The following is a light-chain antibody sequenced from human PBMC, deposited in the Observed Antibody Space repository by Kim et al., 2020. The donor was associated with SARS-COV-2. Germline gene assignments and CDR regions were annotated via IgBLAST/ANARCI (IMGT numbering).Light chain of an antibody. CDR1: QVIRND. Sequence: DIQMTQFPSSLSASVGDRVTITCRASQVIRNDLGWFQQKTGKAPKRLIYVASRLQSGVPSRFRGTGSGTEFTLTISDLQPEDFATYFCLQHNTYPLTFGGGTKVDI. CDR2: VAS. V-gene: IGKV1-17*02. J-gene: IGKJ4*01. CDR3: LQHNTYPLT.